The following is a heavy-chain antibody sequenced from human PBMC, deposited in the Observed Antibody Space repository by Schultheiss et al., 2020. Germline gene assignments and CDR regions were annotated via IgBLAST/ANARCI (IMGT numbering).Heavy chain of an antibody. CDR3: AKEALTADGTYYFDY. D-gene: IGHD6-13*01. J-gene: IGHJ4*02. V-gene: IGHV3-74*01. CDR2: INSDGSST. Sequence: GGSLRLSCAASGFTFSSYAMSWVRQAPGKGLVWVSRINSDGSSTSYADSVKGRFTTSRDNAKKSLYLQMNSLRTEDTALYYCAKEALTADGTYYFDYWGQGTLVTVSS. CDR1: GFTFSSYA.